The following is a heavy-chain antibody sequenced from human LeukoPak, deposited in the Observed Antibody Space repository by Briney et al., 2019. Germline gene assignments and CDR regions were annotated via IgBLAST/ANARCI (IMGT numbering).Heavy chain of an antibody. J-gene: IGHJ4*02. V-gene: IGHV3-48*04. D-gene: IGHD6-13*01. CDR2: ISTSGGAI. CDR3: ARAWGQQHLGY. CDR1: GFTLSVYW. Sequence: QTGGSLRLSCAASGFTLSVYWMNWVRQAPGKGLEWVSYISTSGGAIYYADSVKGRFTISRDNGKNSLSLQMNSLRAEDTAMYYCARAWGQQHLGYWGQGTLVTVSS.